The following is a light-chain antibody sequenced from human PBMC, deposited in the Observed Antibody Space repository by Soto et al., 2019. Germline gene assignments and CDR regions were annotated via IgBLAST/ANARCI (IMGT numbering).Light chain of an antibody. CDR2: GAS. J-gene: IGKJ1*01. Sequence: EIVLTQSPGTLSLSPGERATLSCRASQSVSSSYLGWYQQKPAQAPRLLIYGASSRATGIPDSFSGSGSGTDFTLTSSSLEPEDFAVYYCQQYGSSPMTFGQGTKVEI. CDR1: QSVSSSY. V-gene: IGKV3-20*01. CDR3: QQYGSSPMT.